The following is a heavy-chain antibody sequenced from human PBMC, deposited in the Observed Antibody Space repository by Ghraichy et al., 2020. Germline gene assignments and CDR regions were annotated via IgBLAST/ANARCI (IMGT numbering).Heavy chain of an antibody. V-gene: IGHV4-39*01. CDR2: IYYSGRT. CDR1: GDSISSSSYY. J-gene: IGHJ4*02. CDR3: ARRLTWERIDY. D-gene: IGHD1-26*01. Sequence: ESLNISCTVSGDSISSSSYYWGWIRQPPGKGLEWIGSIYYSGRTYYNPSLKSRVTISVDTSKNQFSLKLSSVTAADTAVYYCARRLTWERIDYWGQGTLVTVSS.